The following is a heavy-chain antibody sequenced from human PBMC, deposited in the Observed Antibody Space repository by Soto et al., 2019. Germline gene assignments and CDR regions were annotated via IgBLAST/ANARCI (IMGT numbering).Heavy chain of an antibody. CDR3: AKGGASYYDILTGAPPDY. D-gene: IGHD3-9*01. CDR1: GFTFSSYA. Sequence: PGGSLRLSCAASGFTFSSYAMSWVRQAPGKGLEWVSAISGSGGSTYYADSVKGRFTISRDNSKNTLYLQMNSLRAEDTAVYYCAKGGASYYDILTGAPPDYWGQGTLVTVSS. CDR2: ISGSGGST. J-gene: IGHJ4*02. V-gene: IGHV3-23*01.